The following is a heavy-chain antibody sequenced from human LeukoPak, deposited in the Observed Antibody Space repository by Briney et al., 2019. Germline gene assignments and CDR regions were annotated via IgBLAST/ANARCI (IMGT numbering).Heavy chain of an antibody. CDR1: GCTFSSYA. J-gene: IGHJ4*02. V-gene: IGHV1-69*13. CDR3: AREMTTVNPAGDY. Sequence: ASVKVSCKASGCTFSSYAISWVRQAPGQGLEWMGGIIPIFGTANYAQKFQGRVTITADESTSTAYVELRSLRSDDTAVYYCAREMTTVNPAGDYWGQGTLVTVSS. D-gene: IGHD4-17*01. CDR2: IIPIFGTA.